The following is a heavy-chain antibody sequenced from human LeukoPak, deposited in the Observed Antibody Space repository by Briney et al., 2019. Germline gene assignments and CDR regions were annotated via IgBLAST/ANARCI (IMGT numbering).Heavy chain of an antibody. Sequence: ASVKVSCKASGYTFTGYYMHCVRQAPGQGLEWMGRINPNSGGTNYAQKFQGRVTMTRDTSISTAYMELSRLRSDDTAVYYCARFIPTVTRSVNYYHMDVWGKGTTVTVSS. CDR1: GYTFTGYY. V-gene: IGHV1-2*06. D-gene: IGHD4-17*01. CDR3: ARFIPTVTRSVNYYHMDV. J-gene: IGHJ6*03. CDR2: INPNSGGT.